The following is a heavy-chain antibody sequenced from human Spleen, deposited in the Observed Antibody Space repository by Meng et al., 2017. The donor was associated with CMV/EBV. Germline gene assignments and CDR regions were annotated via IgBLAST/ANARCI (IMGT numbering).Heavy chain of an antibody. CDR1: T. J-gene: IGHJ4*02. V-gene: IGHV3-21*01. CDR3: ARAIKVITIFGVPKSPYPQTFDN. Sequence: TRTWVRQAPGKRLATVSSISSSSDYIYYADSVKGRFTISRDNAKNSLYLQMNSLRAEDTAVYYCARAIKVITIFGVPKSPYPQTFDNWGQGTLVTVSS. CDR2: ISSSSDYI. D-gene: IGHD3-3*01.